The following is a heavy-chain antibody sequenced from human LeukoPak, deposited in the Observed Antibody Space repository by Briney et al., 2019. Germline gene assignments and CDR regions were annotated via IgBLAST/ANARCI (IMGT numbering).Heavy chain of an antibody. D-gene: IGHD6-13*01. J-gene: IGHJ4*02. CDR2: IKSNANGGTT. V-gene: IGHV3-15*01. Sequence: GGSLRLSCAASGLILTDAWMGWVRQAAGKGLEWVGRIKSNANGGTTDYAAPVKDRFTISRDESKNTLYLQMNGLKTEDTAVYYCTTDRGIAIRPLFDYWGQGTLVTVSS. CDR1: GLILTDAW. CDR3: TTDRGIAIRPLFDY.